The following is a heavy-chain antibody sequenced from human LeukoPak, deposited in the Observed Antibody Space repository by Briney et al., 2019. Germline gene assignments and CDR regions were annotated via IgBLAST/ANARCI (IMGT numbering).Heavy chain of an antibody. J-gene: IGHJ4*02. D-gene: IGHD6-25*01. CDR1: GGSISSYH. Sequence: SETLSLTCTVSGGSISSYHWSWIRQPAGKGLEWIGRIYTSGSTNYNPSLKSRVTMSVDTSKNQFSLKLSSVTAADTAVYYCARDQSIAAAGTDFDHWGQGTLVTVSS. V-gene: IGHV4-4*07. CDR3: ARDQSIAAAGTDFDH. CDR2: IYTSGST.